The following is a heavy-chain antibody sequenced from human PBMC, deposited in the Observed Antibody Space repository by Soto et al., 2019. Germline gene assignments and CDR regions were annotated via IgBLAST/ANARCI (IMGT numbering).Heavy chain of an antibody. Sequence: QVQLVQSGAEVKKPGSSVKVSCQTSGGTFTTSTISWVRQAPGQGLEWMGGITPVFGTPSYAQKFQGRVTMIADKSSSTAYMELRNLRSEDTAMYYCARPADYVSGFSQWGQGTLVTVSS. J-gene: IGHJ4*02. V-gene: IGHV1-69*06. CDR1: GGTFTTST. CDR3: ARPADYVSGFSQ. CDR2: ITPVFGTP. D-gene: IGHD3-16*01.